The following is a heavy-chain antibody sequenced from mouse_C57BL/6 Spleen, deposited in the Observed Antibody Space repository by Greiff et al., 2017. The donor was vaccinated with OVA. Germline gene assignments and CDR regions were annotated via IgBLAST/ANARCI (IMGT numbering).Heavy chain of an antibody. CDR1: GFTFSSYA. J-gene: IGHJ3*01. Sequence: EVKLVESGGGLVKPGGSLKLSCAASGFTFSSYAMSWVRQTPEKRLEWVATISDGGSYTYYADNVKGRFTISRDNAKNNLYLQMSHLKSEDTAMYYCAREVFAYWGQGTLVTVSA. CDR3: AREVFAY. CDR2: ISDGGSYT. V-gene: IGHV5-4*01.